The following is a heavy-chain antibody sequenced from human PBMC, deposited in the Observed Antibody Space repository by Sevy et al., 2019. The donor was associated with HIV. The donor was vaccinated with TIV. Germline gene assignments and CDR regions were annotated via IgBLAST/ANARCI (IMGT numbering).Heavy chain of an antibody. Sequence: GGSLRLSCAASGFTLSDYAMHWVRQAPGKGLEYVSGISSHGGYIFYANSVKGRFTISRVTSKNTLYLQMGSLRGEDMAVYYCAREDRAEAGTGGFDYWGLGTLVTVSS. J-gene: IGHJ4*02. CDR2: ISSHGGYI. V-gene: IGHV3-64*01. CDR3: AREDRAEAGTGGFDY. CDR1: GFTLSDYA. D-gene: IGHD6-19*01.